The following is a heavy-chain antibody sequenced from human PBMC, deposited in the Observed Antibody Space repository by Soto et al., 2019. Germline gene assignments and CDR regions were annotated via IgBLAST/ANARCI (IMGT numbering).Heavy chain of an antibody. J-gene: IGHJ5*02. CDR2: IIPIFGTA. CDR1: GGTFSSYA. CDR3: AADFWSGSGEQPIQYNWFDP. D-gene: IGHD3-3*01. Sequence: GASVKVSCKASGGTFSSYAISWVRQAPGQGLEWMGGIIPIFGTANYAQKFQGRVTITADESTSTAYMELSSLRSEDTAVYYCAADFWSGSGEQPIQYNWFDPWGQGTLVTVSS. V-gene: IGHV1-69*13.